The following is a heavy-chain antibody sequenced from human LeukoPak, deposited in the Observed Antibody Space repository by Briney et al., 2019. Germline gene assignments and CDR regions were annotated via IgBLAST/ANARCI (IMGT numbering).Heavy chain of an antibody. D-gene: IGHD2-2*01. V-gene: IGHV3-7*01. CDR3: ARASTIDY. Sequence: GGSLGLSCPASGFTFTSYWMTWVRQAPGKGLEWVANIKQDGSEKYYVDSVKGRFTISRDNAKNSLYLQMNSLRAEDTAVYYCARASTIDYWGQGTLVTVSS. CDR2: IKQDGSEK. CDR1: GFTFTSYW. J-gene: IGHJ4*02.